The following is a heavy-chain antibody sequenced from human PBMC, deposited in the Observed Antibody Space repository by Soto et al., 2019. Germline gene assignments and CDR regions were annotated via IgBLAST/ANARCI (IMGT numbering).Heavy chain of an antibody. CDR2: IIPMFRTT. CDR1: GGSFSGQR. CDR3: ANEPN. J-gene: IGHJ4*02. V-gene: IGHV1-69*01. Sequence: QVQLVQSGAEVTKPGSSVKVSCQASGGSFSGQRVSWLRQAPGQRLEWMGGIIPMFRTTNYARKFQGRVTITADGSTNTASVEFTSLTSEDTAICDCANEPNWGQGTLVTVSS.